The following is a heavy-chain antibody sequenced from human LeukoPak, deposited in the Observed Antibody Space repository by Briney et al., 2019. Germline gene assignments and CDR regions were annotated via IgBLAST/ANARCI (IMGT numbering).Heavy chain of an antibody. Sequence: SETLSLTCTVSGGSSSSYYWSWIRQPPGKGLEWIGYIYYSGSTNYNPSLKSRVTISVDTSKNQFSLKLSSVTAADTAVYYCARRSPVWPDGGVGFFDYWGQGTLVTVSS. CDR3: ARRSPVWPDGGVGFFDY. V-gene: IGHV4-59*01. D-gene: IGHD4-23*01. CDR2: IYYSGST. CDR1: GGSSSSYY. J-gene: IGHJ4*02.